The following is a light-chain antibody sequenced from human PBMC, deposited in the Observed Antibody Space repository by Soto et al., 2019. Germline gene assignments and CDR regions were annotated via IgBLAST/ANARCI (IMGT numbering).Light chain of an antibody. CDR2: EVS. Sequence: QSALTQPASVSGSPGQSITISCTGTSSDVSGYNYVSWYQQHPGKAPKLMIYEVSNRPSGVSNRFSGSKSGNTASLTISALQAEDEADYYCSSYTSSNTYVFGTGTKLTVL. J-gene: IGLJ1*01. CDR3: SSYTSSNTYV. V-gene: IGLV2-14*01. CDR1: SSDVSGYNY.